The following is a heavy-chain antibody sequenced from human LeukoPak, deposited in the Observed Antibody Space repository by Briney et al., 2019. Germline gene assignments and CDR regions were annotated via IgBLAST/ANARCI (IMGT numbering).Heavy chain of an antibody. J-gene: IGHJ6*03. Sequence: GGSLRLSCAASGFTFSTYAMSWVRQAPGKGLEWVSHISGSGGATYYADSVKGRFTISRGNAKNSLYLQMNSLRAEDTAVYYCARGIPYYHYMDVWGKGTTVTISS. CDR3: ARGIPYYHYMDV. CDR2: ISGSGGAT. CDR1: GFTFSTYA. V-gene: IGHV3-23*01.